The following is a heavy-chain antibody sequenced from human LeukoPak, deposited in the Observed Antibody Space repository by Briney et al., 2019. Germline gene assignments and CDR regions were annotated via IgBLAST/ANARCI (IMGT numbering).Heavy chain of an antibody. CDR2: IYYSGST. Sequence: PSETLSLTCTVSGGSISSYYWSWIRQPPGKGLEWIGYIYYSGSTNYNPSLKSRVTISVDTSKNQFSLKLSSVTPADTAVYYCARAIRADTAVVHLGGFDPWGQGTLVTVSS. CDR3: ARAIRADTAVVHLGGFDP. J-gene: IGHJ5*02. D-gene: IGHD5-18*01. CDR1: GGSISSYY. V-gene: IGHV4-59*01.